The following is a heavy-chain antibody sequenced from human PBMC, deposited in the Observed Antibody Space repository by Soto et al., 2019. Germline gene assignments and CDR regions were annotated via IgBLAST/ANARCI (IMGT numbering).Heavy chain of an antibody. Sequence: GGSLRLSCAASGFTFSSYAMIWVRQAPGKGLEWVSAISGSGGSTYYADSVKGRFTISRDNSKNTLYLQMNSLRAEDTAVYYYANVTGIPILTGSSSLDFWGQGTLVTVSS. CDR3: ANVTGIPILTGSSSLDF. J-gene: IGHJ4*02. D-gene: IGHD3-9*01. CDR1: GFTFSSYA. CDR2: ISGSGGST. V-gene: IGHV3-23*01.